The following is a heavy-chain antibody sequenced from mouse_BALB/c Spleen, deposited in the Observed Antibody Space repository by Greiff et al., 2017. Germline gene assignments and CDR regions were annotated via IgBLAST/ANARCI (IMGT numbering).Heavy chain of an antibody. D-gene: IGHD1-2*01. CDR1: GFSLTSYG. J-gene: IGHJ4*01. CDR3: AKMREEMLLRLRYYAMDY. Sequence: VQVVESRPGLVAPSQSLSITCTVSGFSLTSYGVHWVRQPPGKGLEWLGVIWAGGSTNYNSALMSRLSISKDNSKSQVFLKMNSLQTDDTAMYYCAKMREEMLLRLRYYAMDYWGQGTSVTVSS. CDR2: IWAGGST. V-gene: IGHV2-9*02.